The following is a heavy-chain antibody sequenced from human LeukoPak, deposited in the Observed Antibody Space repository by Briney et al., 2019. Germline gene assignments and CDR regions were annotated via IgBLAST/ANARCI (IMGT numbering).Heavy chain of an antibody. D-gene: IGHD2-21*02. CDR1: GFTFSSYA. CDR3: AASVVTAIPENFDY. CDR2: ISGSGGST. Sequence: AGGSLRLSCAASGFTFSSYAMSWVRQAPGKGLEWVSAISGSGGSTYHADSVKGRFTISRDNSKNTLYLQMNSLRAEDTAVYYCAASVVTAIPENFDYWGQGTLVTVSS. V-gene: IGHV3-23*01. J-gene: IGHJ4*02.